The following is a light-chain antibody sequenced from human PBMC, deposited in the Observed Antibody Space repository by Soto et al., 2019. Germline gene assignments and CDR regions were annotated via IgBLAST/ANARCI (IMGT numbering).Light chain of an antibody. CDR2: GAS. J-gene: IGKJ1*01. CDR1: QSVSSSY. V-gene: IGKV3-20*01. Sequence: EIVLTQSPGTLSLSPGERATLSCRASQSVSSSYLAWYQQKPGQAPRLLMYGASSRATGIPDRFSGSGSGTDFTLTISRLEPEDVAGYYGQQYRSSGGTFGLGTKGEIK. CDR3: QQYRSSGGT.